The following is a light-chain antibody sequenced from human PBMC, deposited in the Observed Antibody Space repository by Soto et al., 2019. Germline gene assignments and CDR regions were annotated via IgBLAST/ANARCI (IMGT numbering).Light chain of an antibody. CDR3: QQYNSYSWT. CDR1: QSISTS. CDR2: DAS. J-gene: IGKJ1*01. V-gene: IGKV1-5*01. Sequence: DIQMSQSPSTLSASVVDRVTFTCLASQSISTSLAWYQQKPRQAPKLLIYDASSLESGVPSRFSGSGSGTEFTLTISSLQPDDFATYYCQQYNSYSWTCGQGTKGDIK.